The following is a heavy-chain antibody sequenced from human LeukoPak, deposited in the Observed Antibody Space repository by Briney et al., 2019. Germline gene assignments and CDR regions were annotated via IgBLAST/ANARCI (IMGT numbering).Heavy chain of an antibody. CDR1: GFIFSSYG. V-gene: IGHV3-30*02. D-gene: IGHD6-19*01. Sequence: GGSLRLSCAASGFIFSSYGMHWVRQATGKGLEWVAFIRSDVNKKDYADSVKGRFTVSRDNSQDTMHLQMNSLRAEDTAVYYCAKDSGGWSNDYWGQGTLVTVSS. CDR2: IRSDVNKK. CDR3: AKDSGGWSNDY. J-gene: IGHJ4*02.